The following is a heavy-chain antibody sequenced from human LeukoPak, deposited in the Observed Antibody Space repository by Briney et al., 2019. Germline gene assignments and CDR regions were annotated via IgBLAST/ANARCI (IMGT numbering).Heavy chain of an antibody. CDR1: GFTFSSYA. J-gene: IGHJ4*02. CDR2: ISYDGSNK. Sequence: GGSLRLSCAASGFTFSSYAMHWVRQAPGKGLEWVAVISYDGSNKYYADSVKGRFTISRDNSKNTLYLQMNSLRAEDTAVYYCARANNNQLRAFDYWGQGTLVTVSS. CDR3: ARANNNQLRAFDY. V-gene: IGHV3-30-3*01. D-gene: IGHD2-2*01.